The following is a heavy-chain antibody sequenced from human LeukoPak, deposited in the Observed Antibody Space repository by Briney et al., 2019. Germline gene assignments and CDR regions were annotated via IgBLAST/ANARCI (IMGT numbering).Heavy chain of an antibody. CDR3: ANGDYYDSSGYHDAFDI. Sequence: RPGGSLRLSCAASRFTFDVYALPWVRQAPGKGLEWVSLISWDGGSTYYADSVKGRFTISRDNSKNSLYLQMNCLRAEDTALYYCANGDYYDSSGYHDAFDIWGQGTMVTVSS. J-gene: IGHJ3*02. CDR1: RFTFDVYA. D-gene: IGHD3-22*01. V-gene: IGHV3-43D*03. CDR2: ISWDGGST.